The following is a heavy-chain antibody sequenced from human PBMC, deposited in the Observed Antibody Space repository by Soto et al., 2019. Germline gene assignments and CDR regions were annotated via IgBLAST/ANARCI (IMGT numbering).Heavy chain of an antibody. J-gene: IGHJ3*02. V-gene: IGHV3-11*01. CDR1: GFTFTDYY. CDR3: ARRVMMWGNGFDI. D-gene: IGHD3-16*01. Sequence: GGSLRLSCAASGFTFTDYYMSWIRQAPGKGLEWVSYIGTSGSTTYHADSVKGRFTISRDDAKNSLSLEMNSLGAEDTAVYYCARRVMMWGNGFDIWGQGTMVTVSS. CDR2: IGTSGSTT.